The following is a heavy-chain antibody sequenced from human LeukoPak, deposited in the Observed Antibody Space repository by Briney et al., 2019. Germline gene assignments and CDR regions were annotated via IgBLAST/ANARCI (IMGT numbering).Heavy chain of an antibody. CDR2: ISASGGTT. V-gene: IGHV3-23*01. CDR3: AKEGGDFFDF. D-gene: IGHD3-16*01. CDR1: GFPFSAYV. Sequence: GGSLRLSCATSGFPFSAYVMSGVRQAPGKGLEWVSGISASGGTTYYADSVKGRFTISRDNSKNTLYQQMNSLTVEDTAVYYWAKEGGDFFDFGGGGTMVTVS. J-gene: IGHJ3*01.